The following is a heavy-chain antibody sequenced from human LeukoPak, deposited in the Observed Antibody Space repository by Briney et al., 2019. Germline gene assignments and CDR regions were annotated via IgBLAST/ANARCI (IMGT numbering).Heavy chain of an antibody. CDR2: IYSSGSA. CDR1: GGSIISYY. J-gene: IGHJ5*02. CDR3: ASASIAARANWFDP. Sequence: SETLSLTCTVTGGSIISYYCNWIRQPPGKGLEWIGYIYSSGSANYGPSLKSRVTISVDTSKNQFSLKLSSVTAADTAVYYCASASIAARANWFDPWGQGTLVTVSS. V-gene: IGHV4-59*08. D-gene: IGHD6-6*01.